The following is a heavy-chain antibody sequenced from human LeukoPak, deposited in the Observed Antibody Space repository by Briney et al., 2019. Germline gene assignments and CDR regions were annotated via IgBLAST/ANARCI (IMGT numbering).Heavy chain of an antibody. D-gene: IGHD3-10*01. CDR1: GYTFTGYY. CDR3: ARGPGDYYGMDV. Sequence: GASVRVSCKASGYTFTGYYMHWVRQAPGQGLEWMGRINPNSGGTNYAQKFQGRVTMTRDTSISTAYMELSRLRSDDTAVYYCARGPGDYYGMDVWGQGTTVTVSS. CDR2: INPNSGGT. J-gene: IGHJ6*02. V-gene: IGHV1-2*06.